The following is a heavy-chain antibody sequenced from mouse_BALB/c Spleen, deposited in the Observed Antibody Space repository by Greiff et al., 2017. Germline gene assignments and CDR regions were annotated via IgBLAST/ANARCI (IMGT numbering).Heavy chain of an antibody. CDR2: IDPANGNT. D-gene: IGHD1-2*01. Sequence: EVQLQQSGAELVKPGASVKLSCTASGFNIKDTYMHWVKQRPEQGLEWIGRIDPANGNTKYDPKFQGKATITADTSSNTAYLQLSSLTSEDTAVYYCARGGTATEGFAYWGQGTLVTVSA. CDR1: GFNIKDTY. CDR3: ARGGTATEGFAY. J-gene: IGHJ3*01. V-gene: IGHV14-3*02.